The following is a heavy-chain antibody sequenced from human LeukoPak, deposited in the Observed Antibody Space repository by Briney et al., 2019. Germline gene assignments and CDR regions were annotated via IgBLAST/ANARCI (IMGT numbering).Heavy chain of an antibody. Sequence: SETLSLTCTVSGGSISSYYWSWLRQPPGKGLEWIGYIYYSGSTNYNPSLKSRVTISVDTSKNQFSLKLSSVTAADTAVYYCARLFSDSSSFNYYYGMDVWGQGTTVTVSS. D-gene: IGHD6-13*01. CDR1: GGSISSYY. V-gene: IGHV4-59*08. CDR3: ARLFSDSSSFNYYYGMDV. CDR2: IYYSGST. J-gene: IGHJ6*02.